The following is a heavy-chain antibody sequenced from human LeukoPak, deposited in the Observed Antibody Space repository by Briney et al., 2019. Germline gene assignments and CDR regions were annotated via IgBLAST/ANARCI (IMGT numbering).Heavy chain of an antibody. V-gene: IGHV3-30*02. CDR1: GFTFSSYG. J-gene: IGHJ6*03. D-gene: IGHD3-3*01. CDR2: IRYDGSNK. CDR3: AKDTDFWSGSYYYYYMDV. Sequence: PGGSLRLSCAASGFTFSSYGMHWVRQAPGKGLEWVAFIRYDGSNKYYADSVKGRFTISRDNSKNTLYLQMNSLRAEDTAVYYCAKDTDFWSGSYYYYYMDVWGKGTTVTVSS.